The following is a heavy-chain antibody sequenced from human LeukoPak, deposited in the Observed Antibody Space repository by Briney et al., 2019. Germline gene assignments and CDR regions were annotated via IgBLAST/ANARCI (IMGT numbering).Heavy chain of an antibody. D-gene: IGHD3-22*01. V-gene: IGHV4-39*01. CDR3: ARAVVVIPDY. CDR1: GGSISSSSYY. Sequence: SETLSLTCTVSGGSISSSSYYWGWIRQPPGKGLEWIGSIYYSGSTYYNPSLKSRVTISVDTSKNQLSLKLSSVTAADTAVYYCARAVVVIPDYWGQGTLVTVSS. CDR2: IYYSGST. J-gene: IGHJ4*02.